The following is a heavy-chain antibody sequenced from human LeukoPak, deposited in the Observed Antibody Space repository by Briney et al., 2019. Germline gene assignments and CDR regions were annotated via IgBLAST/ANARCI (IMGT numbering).Heavy chain of an antibody. V-gene: IGHV3-53*01. D-gene: IGHD1-1*01. CDR2: IYSGGST. J-gene: IGHJ4*02. CDR1: GFTASSNY. CDR3: ARSNDGGHDY. Sequence: GGSLRLSCAASGFTASSNYMSWVRQAPGKGLEWVSVIYSGGSTYYADSVKGRFTISRDNSKNTLYLQMNSLRAEDTAVYYCARSNDGGHDYWGQGTLVTVSS.